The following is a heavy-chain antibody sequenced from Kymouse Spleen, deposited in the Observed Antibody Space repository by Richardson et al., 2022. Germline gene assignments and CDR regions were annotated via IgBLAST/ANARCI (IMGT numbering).Heavy chain of an antibody. V-gene: IGHV3-33*01. CDR3: ARFYNWNYGYYYYGMDV. Sequence: QVQLVESGGGVVQPGRSLRLSCAASGFTFSSYGMHWVRQAPGKGLEWVAVIWYDGSNKYYADSVKGRFTISRDNSKNTLYLQMNSLRAEDTAVYYCARFYNWNYGYYYYGMDVWGQGTTVTVSS. CDR2: IWYDGSNK. D-gene: IGHD1-7*01. J-gene: IGHJ6*02. CDR1: GFTFSSYG.